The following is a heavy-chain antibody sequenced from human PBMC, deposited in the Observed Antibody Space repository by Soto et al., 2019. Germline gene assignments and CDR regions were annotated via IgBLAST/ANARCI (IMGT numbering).Heavy chain of an antibody. CDR2: ISYDGSNK. CDR3: ASSNCISTSCTYYYYYGMDV. V-gene: IGHV3-30-3*01. CDR1: GFTFSSYA. Sequence: QVQLVESGGGVVQPGRSLRLSCAASGFTFSSYAMHWVRQAPGKGLEWVAVISYDGSNKYYADSVKGRFTISRDNSKNTLYLQMNSLRAEDTAVYYCASSNCISTSCTYYYYYGMDVWGHGTTVTVSS. D-gene: IGHD2-2*01. J-gene: IGHJ6*02.